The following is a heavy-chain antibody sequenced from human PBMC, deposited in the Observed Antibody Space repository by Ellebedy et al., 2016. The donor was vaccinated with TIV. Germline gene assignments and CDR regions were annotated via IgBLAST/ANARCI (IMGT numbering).Heavy chain of an antibody. CDR3: ATGPDYYYDSSGYPFDY. CDR2: IDPSDSYT. J-gene: IGHJ4*02. V-gene: IGHV5-10-1*01. Sequence: KVSXKGSGYSFTSYWISWVRQMPGKGLEWMGRIDPSDSYTNYSPSFQGHVTISADKSISTAYLQWSSLKASDTAMYYCATGPDYYYDSSGYPFDYWGQGTLVTVSS. D-gene: IGHD3-22*01. CDR1: GYSFTSYW.